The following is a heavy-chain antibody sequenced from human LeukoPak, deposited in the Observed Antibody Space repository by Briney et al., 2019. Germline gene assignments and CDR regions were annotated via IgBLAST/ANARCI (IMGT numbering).Heavy chain of an antibody. D-gene: IGHD2-15*01. Sequence: GGSLRLSCAASGFTFDDYAMHWVRQAPGKGLEWVSGISWNSGRIGYADSVKGRFTISRDNAKNSLYLQMNSLRAEDTALYYCAKDISYSGYGMDVWGQGTTVTVSS. V-gene: IGHV3-9*01. CDR1: GFTFDDYA. CDR2: ISWNSGRI. J-gene: IGHJ6*02. CDR3: AKDISYSGYGMDV.